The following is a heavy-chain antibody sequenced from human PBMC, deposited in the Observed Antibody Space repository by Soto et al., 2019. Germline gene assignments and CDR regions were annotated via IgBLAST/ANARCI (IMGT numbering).Heavy chain of an antibody. CDR2: IYSGGST. CDR1: GFTVSSNY. V-gene: IGHV3-66*01. Sequence: GESLKISCAASGFTVSSNYMSWVRQAPGKGLEWVSVIYSGGSTYYADSVKGRFTISRDNSKNTLYLQMNSLRAEDTAVYYCGRDPVTGWFDPWGQGTLVTVSS. J-gene: IGHJ5*02. D-gene: IGHD5-18*01. CDR3: GRDPVTGWFDP.